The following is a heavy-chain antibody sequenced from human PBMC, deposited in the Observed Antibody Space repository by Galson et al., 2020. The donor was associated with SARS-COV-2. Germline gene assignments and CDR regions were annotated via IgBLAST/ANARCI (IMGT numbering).Heavy chain of an antibody. CDR2: MNPNSGKT. J-gene: IGHJ4*02. D-gene: IGHD1-26*01. CDR1: GYTFTTYD. CDR3: ARGVSGTYYDY. V-gene: IGHV1-8*01. Sequence: ASVKVSCKASGYTFTTYDINWVRQATGQGLEWMGWMNPNSGKTGYAQKFQGRVTLTSDTSLNTAYMDLSSLRSEDTAVYFCARGVSGTYYDYWGQGTLVTVSS.